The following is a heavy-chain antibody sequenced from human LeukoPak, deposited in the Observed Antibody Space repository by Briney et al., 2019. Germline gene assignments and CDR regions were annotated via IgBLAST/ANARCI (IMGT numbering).Heavy chain of an antibody. V-gene: IGHV4-39*07. D-gene: IGHD1-26*01. Sequence: SETLSLTCTVSGGSISSSSYYWGWIRQPPGKGLEWIGSIYYSGSTYYNPSLKSRVTISVDTSKNQFSLKLSSVTAADTAVYYCARDKSGSFDYWGQGTLVTVSS. CDR1: GGSISSSSYY. CDR3: ARDKSGSFDY. J-gene: IGHJ4*02. CDR2: IYYSGST.